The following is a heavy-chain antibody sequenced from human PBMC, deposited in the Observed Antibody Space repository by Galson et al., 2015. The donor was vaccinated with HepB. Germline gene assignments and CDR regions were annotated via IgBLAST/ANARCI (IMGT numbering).Heavy chain of an antibody. J-gene: IGHJ6*02. CDR1: GGSFSGYN. CDR2: NNHGGSL. V-gene: IGHV4-34*01. CDR3: ARGGVAVARKFAMNYYNGLDV. D-gene: IGHD6-19*01. Sequence: TLSLTCAVYGGSFSGYNWNWIRQPPGKGLEWIGENNHGGSLKYNPSLKSRVTISVDTSNNQVSLRLTSVTVADTAVYFCARGGVAVARKFAMNYYNGLDVWGHGTTVTVSS.